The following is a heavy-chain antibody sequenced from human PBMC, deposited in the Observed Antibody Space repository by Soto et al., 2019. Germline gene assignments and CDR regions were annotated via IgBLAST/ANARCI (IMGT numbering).Heavy chain of an antibody. V-gene: IGHV3-53*01. CDR2: IYSGGST. CDR3: ASDSGLWFGELLSQS. J-gene: IGHJ4*02. Sequence: LXPSGAAAGLTVPSNYVSWGRQAPGKGLEWVSVIYSGGSTYYADSVKGRFTMSRDSSKNTLSLQMNRLRAEDTAVYYCASDSGLWFGELLSQSWGQAMLVTVSP. D-gene: IGHD3-10*01. CDR1: GLTVPSNY.